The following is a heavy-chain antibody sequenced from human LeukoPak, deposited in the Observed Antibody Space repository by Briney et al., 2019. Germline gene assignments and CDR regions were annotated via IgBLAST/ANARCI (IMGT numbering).Heavy chain of an antibody. CDR1: GFTFSSYG. J-gene: IGHJ4*02. D-gene: IGHD2-15*01. V-gene: IGHV3-30*18. CDR3: AKPVYCSGGSCPADLFDY. Sequence: GGSLRLSCAASGFTFSSYGMHWVRQAPGKGLEWVAVISYDGSNKYYADSVKGRFTISRDNSKNTLYLQMNSLRAEDTAVYYCAKPVYCSGGSCPADLFDYWGQGTLVTVSS. CDR2: ISYDGSNK.